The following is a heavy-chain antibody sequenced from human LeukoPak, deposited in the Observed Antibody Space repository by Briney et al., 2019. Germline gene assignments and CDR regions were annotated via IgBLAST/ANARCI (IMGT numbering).Heavy chain of an antibody. J-gene: IGHJ6*04. Sequence: GASVKVSCKASGYTFTSYGISWVRQAPRQGLEWMGWISAYNGNTNYAQKLQGRVTMTTDKSTSTAYMELSSLRSEDTAVYYCARDGVITIFGLDVWGKGTTVTVSS. CDR1: GYTFTSYG. V-gene: IGHV1-18*01. CDR2: ISAYNGNT. D-gene: IGHD3-3*01. CDR3: ARDGVITIFGLDV.